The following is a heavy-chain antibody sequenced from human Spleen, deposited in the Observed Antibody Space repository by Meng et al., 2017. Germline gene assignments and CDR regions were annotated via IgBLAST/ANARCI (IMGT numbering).Heavy chain of an antibody. V-gene: IGHV3-23*01. CDR2: ISGNGGST. CDR1: GFTLRNYA. Sequence: GGSLRLSCAASGFTLRNYAMSWVRQAPKKGPEWVSAISGNGGSTFYADSVKGRFTISRDNSKNTLYLQLNSLRAGDTAVYYCAKVPGGGSSWYSWGQGTLVTVSS. J-gene: IGHJ5*02. D-gene: IGHD6-13*01. CDR3: AKVPGGGSSWYS.